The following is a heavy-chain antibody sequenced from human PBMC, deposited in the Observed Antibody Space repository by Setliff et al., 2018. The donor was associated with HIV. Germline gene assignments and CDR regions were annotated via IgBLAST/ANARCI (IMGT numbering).Heavy chain of an antibody. Sequence: LSLTCAVYGGSFSGYYWSWIRQPPGKGLEWIGEVTHSGRTNHNPSLESRVTTSVDTSKKQFSLRLTSVTAADTAVYYCARGVRDNSGWSSYYFDYWGQGTLVTVSS. D-gene: IGHD6-19*01. V-gene: IGHV4-34*01. CDR3: ARGVRDNSGWSSYYFDY. J-gene: IGHJ4*02. CDR2: VTHSGRT. CDR1: GGSFSGYY.